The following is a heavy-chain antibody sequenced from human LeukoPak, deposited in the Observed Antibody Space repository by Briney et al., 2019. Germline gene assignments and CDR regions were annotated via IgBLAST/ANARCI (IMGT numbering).Heavy chain of an antibody. J-gene: IGHJ4*02. CDR3: AKDLLPTWSTFDY. CDR1: GFTFSSYA. D-gene: IGHD5/OR15-5a*01. V-gene: IGHV3-23*01. Sequence: PGGSLRLSCAASGFTFSSYAMNWVRQAPGKGLEWVSAISGSGGSTYYADSVKGRFTISRDNSKNTLYLQMNSLRAEDTAVYYCAKDLLPTWSTFDYWGQGTLVTVSS. CDR2: ISGSGGST.